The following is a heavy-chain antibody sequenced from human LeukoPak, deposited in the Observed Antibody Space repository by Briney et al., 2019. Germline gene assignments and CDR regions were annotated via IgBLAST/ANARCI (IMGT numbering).Heavy chain of an antibody. D-gene: IGHD2-15*01. CDR1: GFTFSSHS. V-gene: IGHV3-48*01. Sequence: GGSLRLSCAASGFTFSSHSMNWVRQAPGKGLEWVSFISSSSSSMYYTDSVKGRFTISRDNSKNTLYLQMNSLRAEDTAVYYCARAFVGYCSGGSCYPAVWGQGTLVTVSS. CDR3: ARAFVGYCSGGSCYPAV. CDR2: ISSSSSSM. J-gene: IGHJ4*02.